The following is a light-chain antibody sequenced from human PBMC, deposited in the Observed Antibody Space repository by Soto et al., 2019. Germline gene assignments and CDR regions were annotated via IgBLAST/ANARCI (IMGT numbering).Light chain of an antibody. CDR1: QSVNSN. CDR2: DAS. V-gene: IGKV3-15*01. J-gene: IGKJ4*01. Sequence: EIVMTQSTATLSVSPGERATLSCRASQSVNSNLAWYRQKPGQAPSLLISDASTRATGIPARLSGRGSGTEFNLTISSPQSEDAGLSYCQQYNFWPPRAFGGGTKVEIK. CDR3: QQYNFWPPRA.